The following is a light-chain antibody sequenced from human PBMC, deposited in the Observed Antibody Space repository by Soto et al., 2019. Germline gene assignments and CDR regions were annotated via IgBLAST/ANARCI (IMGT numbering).Light chain of an antibody. V-gene: IGKV4-1*01. CDR2: WAS. J-gene: IGKJ1*01. CDR1: QNNKNY. Sequence: DIVMTQSPYSLAVSLGERATISCKSSQNNKNYLAWYQQKTGQPPKLLIDWASIRASGVPDRFSGSGSGTDFTLTISSLQAVDVGIYYCQDYYSSWTFGQGTKVDIK. CDR3: QDYYSSWT.